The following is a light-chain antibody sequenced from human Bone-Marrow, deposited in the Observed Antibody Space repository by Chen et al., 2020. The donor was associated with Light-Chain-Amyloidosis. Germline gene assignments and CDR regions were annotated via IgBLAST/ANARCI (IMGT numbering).Light chain of an antibody. CDR1: QSVSSSY. J-gene: IGKJ1*01. CDR2: GAS. Sequence: EIVLTQSPGTLSLSPGERVTLSCRASQSVSSSYLAWYQQKPGQAPRLLIYGASSRATGIPDRFSGSGAGTDFTLTISRLEPEDCAVYYCQQYGSSLGTFGQGTKVEIK. V-gene: IGKV3-20*01. CDR3: QQYGSSLGT.